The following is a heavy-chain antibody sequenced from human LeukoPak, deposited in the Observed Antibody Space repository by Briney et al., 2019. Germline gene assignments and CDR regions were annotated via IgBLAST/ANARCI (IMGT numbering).Heavy chain of an antibody. D-gene: IGHD3-16*01. CDR2: IKQDGSEK. V-gene: IGHV3-7*01. CDR1: GFTFSNNW. Sequence: GGSLRLSCGASGFTFSNNWMSWVRQAPGKGLEWVANIKQDGSEKFYVDSVKGRFTISRDNAKNSLFLQMNSLRAEDTAVYYCARGGGSYGWFDPWGQGTLVTVSS. CDR3: ARGGGSYGWFDP. J-gene: IGHJ5*02.